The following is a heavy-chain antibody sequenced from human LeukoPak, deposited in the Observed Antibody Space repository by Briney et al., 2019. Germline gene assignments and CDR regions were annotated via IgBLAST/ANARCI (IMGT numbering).Heavy chain of an antibody. CDR1: GGSISSSSYY. D-gene: IGHD1-7*01. J-gene: IGHJ4*02. CDR2: IYYSGST. V-gene: IGHV4-39*01. Sequence: SETLSLTCTVSGGSISSSSYYWGWIRQPPGKGLEWIGSIYYSGSTHYNPSLKSRVTISVDTSKNQFSLKLSSVTAADTAVYYCARSNYVFDYWGQGTLVTVSS. CDR3: ARSNYVFDY.